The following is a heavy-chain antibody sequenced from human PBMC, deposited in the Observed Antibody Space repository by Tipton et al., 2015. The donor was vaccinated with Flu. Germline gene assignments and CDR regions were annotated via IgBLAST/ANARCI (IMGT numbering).Heavy chain of an antibody. J-gene: IGHJ5*02. D-gene: IGHD3-3*01. CDR1: GGSISSYY. Sequence: LRLSCTVSGGSISSYYWSWIRQPPGKGLEWIGYIYYSGSTNYNPSLKSRVTISVDKSKNQFSLKLSSVTAADTAVYYCARDSGYYLGAWGQGTLVTVSS. V-gene: IGHV4-59*12. CDR2: IYYSGST. CDR3: ARDSGYYLGA.